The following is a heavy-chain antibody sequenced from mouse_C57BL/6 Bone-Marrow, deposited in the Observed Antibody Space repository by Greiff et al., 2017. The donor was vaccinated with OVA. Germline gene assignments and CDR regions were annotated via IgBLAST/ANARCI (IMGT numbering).Heavy chain of an antibody. D-gene: IGHD4-1*01. Sequence: EVQRVESGGGLVKPGGSLKLSCAASGFTFSSYAMSWVHQTPEKRLEWVATISDGGSYTYYPDNVKGRFTISRDNAKNNLYLQMSHLKSEDTAMYYCARDLGYAMDYWGQGTSVTVSS. J-gene: IGHJ4*01. CDR3: ARDLGYAMDY. V-gene: IGHV5-4*01. CDR1: GFTFSSYA. CDR2: ISDGGSYT.